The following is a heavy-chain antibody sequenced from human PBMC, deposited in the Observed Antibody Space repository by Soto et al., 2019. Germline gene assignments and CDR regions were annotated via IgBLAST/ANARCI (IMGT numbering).Heavy chain of an antibody. J-gene: IGHJ4*02. D-gene: IGHD6-13*01. CDR2: IDPSDSYT. CDR3: ARQSFNVAAAVVDY. CDR1: GYSFTSYW. Sequence: GESLKISCKGSGYSFTSYWISWVRQMPGKGLEWMGRIDPSDSYTNYSPSFQGHVTISADNSFSTAYLKGTSLKASDTAMYYCARQSFNVAAAVVDYWGQGTLVTVSS. V-gene: IGHV5-10-1*01.